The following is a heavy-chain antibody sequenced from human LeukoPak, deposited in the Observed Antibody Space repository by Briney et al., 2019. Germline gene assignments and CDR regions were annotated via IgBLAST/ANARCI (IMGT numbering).Heavy chain of an antibody. CDR1: GVTFSSYS. Sequence: GGSLRLSCAASGVTFSSYSMNWVRQAPGKGLEWVSSISSSSSYIYYADSVKGRFTISRDNAKNSLYLQMNSLRAEDTAVYYCARDRAAAAFDAFDIWGQGTMVTVSS. CDR2: ISSSSSYI. D-gene: IGHD6-13*01. J-gene: IGHJ3*02. CDR3: ARDRAAAAFDAFDI. V-gene: IGHV3-21*01.